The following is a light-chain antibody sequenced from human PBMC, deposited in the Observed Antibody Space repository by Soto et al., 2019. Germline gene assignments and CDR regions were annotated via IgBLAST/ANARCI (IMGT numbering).Light chain of an antibody. J-gene: IGKJ1*01. CDR3: QQSYSAPRT. CDR1: QRISSY. V-gene: IGKV1-39*01. CDR2: AAS. Sequence: DIQMTQSPSSLSASVGDRVTITCRASQRISSYLNWYQQKPGKAPKILIYAASNLQSGVPSRFSGSGSGTDFTLTISSLQPEDFATYYCQQSYSAPRTFGQVTKVEIK.